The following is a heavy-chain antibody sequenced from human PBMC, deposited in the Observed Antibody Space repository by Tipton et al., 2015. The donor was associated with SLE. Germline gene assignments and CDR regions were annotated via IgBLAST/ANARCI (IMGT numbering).Heavy chain of an antibody. D-gene: IGHD3-3*01. V-gene: IGHV3-23*01. CDR2: ISGSGGST. Sequence: SLRLPCVVSGYSISSGYYWGWIRQPPGKGLEWVSAISGSGGSTYYADSVKGRFTISRDNSKNTLYLQMNSLRAEDTAVYYCAKDKPFFGVVPSPDYWGQGTLVTVSS. J-gene: IGHJ4*02. CDR1: GYSISSGYY. CDR3: AKDKPFFGVVPSPDY.